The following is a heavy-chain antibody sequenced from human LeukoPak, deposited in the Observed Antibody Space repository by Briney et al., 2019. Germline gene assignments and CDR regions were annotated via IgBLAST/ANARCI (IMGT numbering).Heavy chain of an antibody. CDR3: ARDRWLQSQRYFDY. J-gene: IGHJ4*02. CDR1: GFTFSSCA. CDR2: ISYDGSNK. Sequence: TGGSLRLSCAASGFTFSSCAMHWVRQAPGKGLEWVAVISYDGSNKYYADSVKGRFTISRDNAKNSLYVQMDSLRAEDTAVYYCARDRWLQSQRYFDYWGQGILVTVSS. D-gene: IGHD5-24*01. V-gene: IGHV3-30*04.